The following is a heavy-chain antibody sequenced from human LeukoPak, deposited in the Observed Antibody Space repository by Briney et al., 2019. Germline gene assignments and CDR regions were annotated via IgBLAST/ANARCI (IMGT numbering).Heavy chain of an antibody. D-gene: IGHD4-11*01. CDR1: GFTFSTYD. V-gene: IGHV3-13*01. CDR2: IDTTGDT. CDR3: ARGTPTTRDFDY. J-gene: IGHJ4*02. Sequence: GGSLRLSCAASGFTFSTYDMHWARQATGKGLEWVSAIDTTGDTYYPDSVKGRFTISRDNAKNSLLLQMNSLRAEDTAVYYCARGTPTTRDFDYWGQGTLVTVSS.